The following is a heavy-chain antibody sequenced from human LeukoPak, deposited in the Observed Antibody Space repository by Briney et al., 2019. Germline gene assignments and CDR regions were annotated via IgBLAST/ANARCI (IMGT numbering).Heavy chain of an antibody. V-gene: IGHV4-39*02. D-gene: IGHD1-26*01. CDR1: GDSISGGTYL. J-gene: IGHJ4*02. Sequence: SETLSLTCTVSGDSISGGTYLWAWIRQPPGKGLEWIGSTSYSGTTCYNPSLKSRVTVSLDTSKNQFSLKLSSMTAADTAVYYCARDRSIVGATTDYWGQGTLVTVSS. CDR2: TSYSGTT. CDR3: ARDRSIVGATTDY.